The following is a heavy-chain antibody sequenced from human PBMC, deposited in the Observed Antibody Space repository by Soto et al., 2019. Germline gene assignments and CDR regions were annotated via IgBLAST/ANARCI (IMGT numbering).Heavy chain of an antibody. D-gene: IGHD5-12*01. Sequence: ASVKGSCKASGYTFTSYGIRWVRQAPGQGLEWMGWISAYNGNTNYAQKLQGRVTMTTDTSTSTAYMELRSLRSDDTAVYYCARDTRYSGYDYPYYYYGMDVWGQGTTVTVSS. CDR3: ARDTRYSGYDYPYYYYGMDV. CDR2: ISAYNGNT. V-gene: IGHV1-18*04. CDR1: GYTFTSYG. J-gene: IGHJ6*02.